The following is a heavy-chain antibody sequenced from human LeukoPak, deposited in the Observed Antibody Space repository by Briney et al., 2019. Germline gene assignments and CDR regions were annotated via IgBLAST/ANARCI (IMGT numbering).Heavy chain of an antibody. CDR1: GGSISSGGYS. CDR2: IYHSGST. V-gene: IGHV4-30-2*01. J-gene: IGHJ2*01. D-gene: IGHD1-14*01. Sequence: SETLSLTCAVSGGSISSGGYSWSWIRQPPGKGLEWIGYIYHSGSTYYNPSLKSRVTISVDTSKNQFSLKLSSVTAADTAVYYCANLRPNWYFDLWGRGTLVTVSS. CDR3: ANLRPNWYFDL.